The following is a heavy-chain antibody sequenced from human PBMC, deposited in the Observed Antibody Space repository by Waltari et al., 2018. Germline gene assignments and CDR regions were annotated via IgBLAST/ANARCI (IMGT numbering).Heavy chain of an antibody. J-gene: IGHJ6*03. CDR1: GGSFSGYS. D-gene: IGHD6-19*01. CDR3: ARGWLQVAPPYYYYMDV. CDR2: INNNAGP. Sequence: HVQLLQWGAGLLKPSETLSLTCAAYGGSFSGYSWSCLRQLPGKGLEWLGEINNNAGPDYNTSLKSRATISIETSKNQFSLKLDSVTAADTGVYYCARGWLQVAPPYYYYMDVWDRGTAVTVSS. V-gene: IGHV4-34*01.